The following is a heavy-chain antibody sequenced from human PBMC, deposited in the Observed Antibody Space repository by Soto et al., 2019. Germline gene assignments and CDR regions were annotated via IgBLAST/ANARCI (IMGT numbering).Heavy chain of an antibody. CDR3: ARGYCTNGVCWYFDL. D-gene: IGHD2-8*01. CDR1: GFTFSDHY. CDR2: TRNKANSYTT. J-gene: IGHJ2*01. V-gene: IGHV3-72*01. Sequence: GGSLRLSCAASGFTFSDHYMDWVRQAPGKGLEWVGRTRNKANSYTTEYAASVKGRFTISRDDSKNSLYLQMNSLKTEDTAVYYCARGYCTNGVCWYFDLWGRGTLVTVSS.